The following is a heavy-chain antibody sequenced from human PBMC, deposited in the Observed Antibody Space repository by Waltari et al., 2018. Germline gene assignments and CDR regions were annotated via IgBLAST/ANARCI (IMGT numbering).Heavy chain of an antibody. CDR1: GYSISSGYY. J-gene: IGHJ5*02. V-gene: IGHV4-38-2*01. D-gene: IGHD6-19*01. CDR3: ARSRGWRGGWFDP. Sequence: QVQLQESGPGLVKPSETLSLTCAVSGYSISSGYYWGWIRQPPGKGLEWIGSIYHSGSTYYNPSLKSRVTISVDTSKNQFSLKLSSVTAADTAMYYCARSRGWRGGWFDPWGQGTLVTVSS. CDR2: IYHSGST.